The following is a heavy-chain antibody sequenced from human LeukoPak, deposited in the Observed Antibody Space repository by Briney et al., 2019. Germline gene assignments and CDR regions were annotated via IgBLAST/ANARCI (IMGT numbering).Heavy chain of an antibody. Sequence: ASVKVSCKASGGTFSSYAISWVRQAPGQGLEWMGRIIPILGIANYAQKFQGRVTITADKSTSTAYMELSSLRSEDTAVYYCARDGVAIYSSSWSLPFDYWGQGTLVTVSS. CDR3: ARDGVAIYSSSWSLPFDY. V-gene: IGHV1-69*04. J-gene: IGHJ4*02. D-gene: IGHD6-13*01. CDR1: GGTFSSYA. CDR2: IIPILGIA.